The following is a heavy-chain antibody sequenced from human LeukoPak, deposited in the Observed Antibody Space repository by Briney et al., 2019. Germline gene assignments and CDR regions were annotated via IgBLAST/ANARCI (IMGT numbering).Heavy chain of an antibody. Sequence: SVKVSCKASGYTFTSYGFSCVRQAPGLGLDWIGGIIPIFGTTNYAQVFQGRVTITADKSTSTAYMELSSLRSEDTAVYYCARVDGRYCTDGVCYPKGAFDPWGQGTLVTVSS. J-gene: IGHJ5*02. V-gene: IGHV1-69*06. D-gene: IGHD2-8*01. CDR1: GYTFTSYG. CDR3: ARVDGRYCTDGVCYPKGAFDP. CDR2: IIPIFGTT.